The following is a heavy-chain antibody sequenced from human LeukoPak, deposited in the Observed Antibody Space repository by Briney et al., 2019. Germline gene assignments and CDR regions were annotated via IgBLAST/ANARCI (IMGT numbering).Heavy chain of an antibody. CDR2: IWYDGSNK. D-gene: IGHD4-17*01. Sequence: GRSLTLSCAASAFTFSSNGMQWVSQAQGKGLEWVAVIWYDGSNKYYADSVKGRFTISRDNSKNTLYLQMNSLRAEDTAVYYCARDYYGVDYWGQGTLVTVSS. J-gene: IGHJ4*02. CDR1: AFTFSSNG. CDR3: ARDYYGVDY. V-gene: IGHV3-33*01.